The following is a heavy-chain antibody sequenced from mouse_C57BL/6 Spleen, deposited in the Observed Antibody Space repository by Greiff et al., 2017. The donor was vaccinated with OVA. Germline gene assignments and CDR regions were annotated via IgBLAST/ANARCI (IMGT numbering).Heavy chain of an antibody. V-gene: IGHV5-17*01. J-gene: IGHJ4*01. Sequence: DVMLVESGGGLVKPGGSLKLSCAASGFTFSDYGMHWVRQAPEKGLEWVAYISSGSSTIYYADTVKGRFTISRDNAKNTLFLQMTSLRSEDTAMYYCARRAHYYGSSPLAMDYWGQGTSVTVSS. CDR3: ARRAHYYGSSPLAMDY. D-gene: IGHD1-1*01. CDR2: ISSGSSTI. CDR1: GFTFSDYG.